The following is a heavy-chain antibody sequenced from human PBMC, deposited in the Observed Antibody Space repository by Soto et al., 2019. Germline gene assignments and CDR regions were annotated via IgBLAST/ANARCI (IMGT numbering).Heavy chain of an antibody. CDR2: IYWSGDE. D-gene: IGHD6-6*01. CDR3: ARGLATLPVFAFDV. Sequence: VSGPTLVNPTQTLTLTCSFSGFSLSTSGVGVGWVRQPPGKALEWLALIYWSGDEHYRPSLKSRLTITKATSKNQVVLIMTDMGPMDTATYYCARGLATLPVFAFDVWGQGTTVTVSS. CDR1: GFSLSTSGVG. V-gene: IGHV2-5*01. J-gene: IGHJ3*01.